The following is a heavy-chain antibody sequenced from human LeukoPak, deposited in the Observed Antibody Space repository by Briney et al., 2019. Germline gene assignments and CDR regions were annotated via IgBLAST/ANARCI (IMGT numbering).Heavy chain of an antibody. CDR3: ARVGQRSDDYYYYYMDV. V-gene: IGHV3-74*01. CDR2: INSDGSST. Sequence: PGGSLRLSCAASGFTFSSYWMHWVRQAPGKGLVWVSRINSDGSSTSYADSVKGRFTISRDNAKNTLYLQMNSLRAEDTAVYYCARVGQRSDDYYYYYMDVWGKGTTVTISS. D-gene: IGHD6-25*01. J-gene: IGHJ6*03. CDR1: GFTFSSYW.